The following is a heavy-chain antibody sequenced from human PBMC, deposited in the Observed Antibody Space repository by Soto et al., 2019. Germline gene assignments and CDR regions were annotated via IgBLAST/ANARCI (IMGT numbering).Heavy chain of an antibody. V-gene: IGHV4-30-4*01. D-gene: IGHD6-6*01. Sequence: SETLSLTCTVSGGSISSGDYYWSWIRQPPGKGLEWIGYIYYSGSTYYNPPLKSRVTISVDTSKNQFSLKLSSVTAADTAVYYCARWGSSHAFDIWGQGTMVTVSS. CDR3: ARWGSSHAFDI. CDR2: IYYSGST. CDR1: GGSISSGDYY. J-gene: IGHJ3*02.